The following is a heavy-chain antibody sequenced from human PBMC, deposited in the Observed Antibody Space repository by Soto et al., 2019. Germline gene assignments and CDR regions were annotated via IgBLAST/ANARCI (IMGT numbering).Heavy chain of an antibody. D-gene: IGHD7-27*01. CDR3: ASWGLTGDAFDI. J-gene: IGHJ3*02. CDR2: INPNSGGT. V-gene: IGHV1-2*04. Sequence: ASVKVSCKASGYTFTGCYMHWVRQAPGQGLEWMGWINPNSGGTNYAQKFQGWVTMTRDTSISTAYMELSRLRSDDTAVYYCASWGLTGDAFDIWGQGTMVTVSS. CDR1: GYTFTGCY.